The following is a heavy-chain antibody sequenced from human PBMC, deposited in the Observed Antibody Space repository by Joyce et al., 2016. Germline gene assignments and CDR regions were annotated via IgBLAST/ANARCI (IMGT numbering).Heavy chain of an antibody. D-gene: IGHD2-21*01. CDR3: AIPAAKRLWTLDY. CDR1: GFSFSTYG. Sequence: QVQVVESGGGVVQPGRSLRLSCAASGFSFSTYGMHWVRQAPGKGLEWVAVISYDGTKELYADSVKGRFTISTISRDNSKNTVFLQMNSLRTEDTAVYYCAIPAAKRLWTLDYWGQGTLVTVSS. CDR2: ISYDGTKE. J-gene: IGHJ4*02. V-gene: IGHV3-30*03.